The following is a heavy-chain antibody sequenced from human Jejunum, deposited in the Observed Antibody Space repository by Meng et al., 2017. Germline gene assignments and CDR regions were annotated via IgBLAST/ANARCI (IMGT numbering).Heavy chain of an antibody. D-gene: IGHD3-9*01. CDR1: GGSISSGDYY. CDR2: IYYSGNT. J-gene: IGHJ4*02. Sequence: QVQLQESGPGLVKPSQTLPLTRTVSGGSISSGDYYWSWIRQPPGKGLEWIGYIYYSGNTYYNPSLKSRVTISVDTPKNQFSLKLSSVTAADTAVYYCASYDLFTGFGFDYWGQGTLVTVSS. CDR3: ASYDLFTGFGFDY. V-gene: IGHV4-30-4*01.